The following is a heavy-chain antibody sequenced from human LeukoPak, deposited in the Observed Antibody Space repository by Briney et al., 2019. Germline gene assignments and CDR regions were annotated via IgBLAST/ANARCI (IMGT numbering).Heavy chain of an antibody. J-gene: IGHJ4*02. CDR2: ISSSSTI. V-gene: IGHV3-48*01. CDR3: ARVSVFGVVISDY. D-gene: IGHD3-3*01. CDR1: GFTFSSYS. Sequence: PGGSLRLSCAASGFTFSSYSMNWVRQAPGKGLEWVSYISSSSTIYYADSVKGRFTISRDNAKNSLYLQMNSLRAEDTAVYYCARVSVFGVVISDYWGQGTLVTVSS.